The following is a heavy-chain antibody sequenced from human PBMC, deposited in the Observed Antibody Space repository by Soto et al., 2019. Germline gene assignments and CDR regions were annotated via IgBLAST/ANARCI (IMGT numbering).Heavy chain of an antibody. Sequence: GESLKISCKGSGYTFTNYWIGWVRQMPGKGLEWMGIIYPGDSDTKYNPSFQGQVTISADKSITTTYLQWSSLKASDTAIYYCAASIFYYGMDVWGQGTTVTISS. CDR3: AASIFYYGMDV. CDR2: IYPGDSDT. J-gene: IGHJ6*02. V-gene: IGHV5-51*01. CDR1: GYTFTNYW.